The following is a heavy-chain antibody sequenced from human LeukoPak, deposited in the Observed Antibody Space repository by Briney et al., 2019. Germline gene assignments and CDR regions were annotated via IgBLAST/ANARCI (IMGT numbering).Heavy chain of an antibody. CDR3: ARDPSLALAGTPFDY. CDR2: ISDSGGST. CDR1: GFTFTTYA. D-gene: IGHD6-19*01. V-gene: IGHV3-23*01. J-gene: IGHJ4*02. Sequence: GGSLRLSCAASGFTFTTYAMTWVRQAPGKGLEWVSVISDSGGSTCYADSVKGRFTISRDNAKNLLYLQMNSLRADDTAVYYCARDPSLALAGTPFDYCGQGTRVTVSS.